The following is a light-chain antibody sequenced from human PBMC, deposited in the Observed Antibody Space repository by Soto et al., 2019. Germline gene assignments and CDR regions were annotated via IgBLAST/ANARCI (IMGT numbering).Light chain of an antibody. V-gene: IGKV3-15*01. CDR3: QQYNNWPGT. CDR1: QSVSSN. CDR2: GAS. J-gene: IGKJ1*01. Sequence: EIVMTQSPATLSVSPGERATLSCRASQSVSSNLAWYQQKPGQAPRLLIYGASTRATGTPARFSGSGSGTEFTITISSLQSEDFAVYYCQQYNNWPGTFGQGTKVDIK.